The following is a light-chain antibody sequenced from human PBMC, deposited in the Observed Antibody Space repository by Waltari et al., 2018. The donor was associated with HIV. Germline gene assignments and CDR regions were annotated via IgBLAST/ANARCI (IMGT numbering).Light chain of an antibody. CDR2: GVS. CDR3: QQYNDWPRT. CDR1: QTVSRN. V-gene: IGKV3-15*01. J-gene: IGKJ1*01. Sequence: EIVMTQSPATLSMSPGERATLSCRASQTVSRNLAWYQHKPGQAPRLLIYGVSTRATGIPPRFSGSESGTEFTLTISGLQSEDFAVYYCQQYNDWPRTFGQGTKVEIK.